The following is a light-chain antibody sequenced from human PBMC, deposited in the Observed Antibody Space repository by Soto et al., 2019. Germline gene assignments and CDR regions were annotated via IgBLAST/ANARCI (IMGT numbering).Light chain of an antibody. CDR1: RNDIGTYNL. Sequence: QSVLTQPASVSESPGQSISISCGGGRNDIGTYNLVSWYQQHPGKAPKLIIYEGNKRPSGASNRFSGSRSGNTASLTISGLQAEDEADYYCCSYTDGSSLLFGGGTKLTVL. CDR3: CSYTDGSSLL. V-gene: IGLV2-23*01. CDR2: EGN. J-gene: IGLJ3*02.